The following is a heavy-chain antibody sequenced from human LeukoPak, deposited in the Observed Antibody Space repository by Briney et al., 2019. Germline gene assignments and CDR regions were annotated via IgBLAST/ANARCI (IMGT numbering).Heavy chain of an antibody. CDR1: GDSINDDDYY. D-gene: IGHD2-21*01. J-gene: IGHJ5*02. CDR2: VSYGGST. V-gene: IGHV4-39*01. CDR3: ARRSYSASFDP. Sequence: SETLSLTCTVSGDSINDDDYYWGWIRQPPGKGLEHIGSVSYGGSTYYSPSLKSRVNIYIDISKNQFSLKLRSVIAADTAVYYCARRSYSASFDPWGQGSLVTVSS.